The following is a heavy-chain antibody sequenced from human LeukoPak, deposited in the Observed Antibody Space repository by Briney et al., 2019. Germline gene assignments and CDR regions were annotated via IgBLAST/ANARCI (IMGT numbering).Heavy chain of an antibody. Sequence: GESLRISCQVSGYRFTTYCITWVRQMPGKGLEWMGRIDPSTSYTKYSPSFQGHITITADKSINTAYLQWSSLKASDTAMYYCARLQDFWGQGTLVTVSS. CDR1: GYRFTTYC. J-gene: IGHJ4*02. V-gene: IGHV5-10-1*01. CDR3: ARLQDF. CDR2: IDPSTSYT.